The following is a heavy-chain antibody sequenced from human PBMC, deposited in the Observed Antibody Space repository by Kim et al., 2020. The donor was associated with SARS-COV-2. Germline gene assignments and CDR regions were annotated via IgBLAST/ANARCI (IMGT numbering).Heavy chain of an antibody. CDR3: AKKVVGMTPFDN. CDR2: IDGLGGRI. CDR1: GFTLRNYA. V-gene: IGHV3-23*01. Sequence: GGSLRLSCTTSGFTLRNYAMAWVRQAPGKGLEWVSSIDGLGGRISYSGSVKGRFTVSIDNSRNMLSLQMSSLRVDDTAIYYCAKKVVGMTPFDNWGLGTLVTVSS. D-gene: IGHD1-26*01. J-gene: IGHJ4*02.